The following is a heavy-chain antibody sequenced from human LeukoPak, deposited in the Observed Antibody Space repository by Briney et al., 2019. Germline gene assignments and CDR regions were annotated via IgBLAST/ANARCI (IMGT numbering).Heavy chain of an antibody. CDR2: IFYDGVKD. J-gene: IGHJ6*03. CDR3: AKDRLAYKYYYYMDV. Sequence: GGSLRLSCAASGFTFSNYGIHWVRQAPGKGLEWVAFIFYDGVKDYYADSVKGRFTISRDNSKNTVFLQMNSLRGDDTAVYYCAKDRLAYKYYYYMDVWGKGTAVTVSS. V-gene: IGHV3-30*02. D-gene: IGHD2-21*01. CDR1: GFTFSNYG.